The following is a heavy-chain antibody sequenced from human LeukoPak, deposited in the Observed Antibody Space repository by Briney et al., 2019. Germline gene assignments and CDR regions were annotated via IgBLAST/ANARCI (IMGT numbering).Heavy chain of an antibody. CDR1: NGSISTYY. J-gene: IGHJ4*02. CDR3: ARVSRRHTLDY. V-gene: IGHV4-59*01. CDR2: IDYSGST. Sequence: PSENLSLTCIVSNGSISTYYWSWIRQPPGKGLEWIGYIDYSGSTNYNPSLKSRVTMSLDTSKNHFSLRLSSVTAADSAVYYCARVSRRHTLDYWGQGTLVTVSS.